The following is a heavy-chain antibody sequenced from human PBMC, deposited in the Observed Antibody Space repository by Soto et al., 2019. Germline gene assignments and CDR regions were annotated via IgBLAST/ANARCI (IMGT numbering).Heavy chain of an antibody. CDR3: AATYDFWSGYYTMVEWINWFDP. J-gene: IGHJ5*02. CDR2: IIPIFGTA. D-gene: IGHD3-3*01. V-gene: IGHV1-69*13. CDR1: GGTFSSYA. Sequence: ASVKVSCKASGGTFSSYAISWVRQAPGQGLEWMGGIIPIFGTANYAQKFQGRVTITADESTSTAYMELSSLRSEDTAVYYCAATYDFWSGYYTMVEWINWFDPWGQGTLVTVSS.